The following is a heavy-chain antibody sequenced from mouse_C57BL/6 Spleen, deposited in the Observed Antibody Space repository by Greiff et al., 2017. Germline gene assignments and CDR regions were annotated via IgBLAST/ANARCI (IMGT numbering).Heavy chain of an antibody. CDR1: GYTFTSYW. Sequence: VKLQQPGAELVRPGTSVKLSCKASGYTFTSYWMHWVKQRPGQGLEWIGVIDPSDSYTNYNQKFKGKATLTVDTSSSTAYMQLSSLTSEDSAVYYCASQGYDYAWFAYWGQGTLVTVSA. V-gene: IGHV1-59*01. CDR2: IDPSDSYT. J-gene: IGHJ3*01. D-gene: IGHD2-4*01. CDR3: ASQGYDYAWFAY.